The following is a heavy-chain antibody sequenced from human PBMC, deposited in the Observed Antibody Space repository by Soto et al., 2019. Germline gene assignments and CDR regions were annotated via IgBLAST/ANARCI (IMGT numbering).Heavy chain of an antibody. Sequence: EVQLVESGGGLVKPEGSLRLSCAASGFTFSSYSMNWVRQAPGKGLEWVSSISSSSSYIYYADSVKGRFTISRDNAKNSLYLQMNSLRAEDTAVYYCARGSMVRGVNRYYMDVWGKGTTVTVSS. V-gene: IGHV3-21*01. D-gene: IGHD3-10*01. CDR3: ARGSMVRGVNRYYMDV. CDR2: ISSSSSYI. CDR1: GFTFSSYS. J-gene: IGHJ6*03.